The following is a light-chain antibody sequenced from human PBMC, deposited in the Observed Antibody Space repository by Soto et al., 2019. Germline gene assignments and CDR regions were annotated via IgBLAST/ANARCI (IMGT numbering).Light chain of an antibody. J-gene: IGKJ5*01. Sequence: EIVLTQSPGTLSLSPGERATLSCRASQSVSSSYLAWYQQKPGQAPRLLIYGASSRATGIPDRFSGSGSGKDFTLPSSRLEPEDFAVYYCQQYGSPITFGQGTRLEIK. CDR3: QQYGSPIT. V-gene: IGKV3-20*01. CDR2: GAS. CDR1: QSVSSSY.